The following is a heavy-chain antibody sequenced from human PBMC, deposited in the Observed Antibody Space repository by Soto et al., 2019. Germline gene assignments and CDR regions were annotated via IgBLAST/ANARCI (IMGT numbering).Heavy chain of an antibody. Sequence: GGSLRLSCAASGFTFSSYGMHWVRQAPGKGLEWVAVISFDGSNKYYADSVKGRFTISRDNSKNTLYLQMNSLRAEDTAVYYCAKGLYRYNWNYADYWGQGTLVTVSS. CDR3: AKGLYRYNWNYADY. J-gene: IGHJ4*02. CDR2: ISFDGSNK. CDR1: GFTFSSYG. D-gene: IGHD1-7*01. V-gene: IGHV3-30*18.